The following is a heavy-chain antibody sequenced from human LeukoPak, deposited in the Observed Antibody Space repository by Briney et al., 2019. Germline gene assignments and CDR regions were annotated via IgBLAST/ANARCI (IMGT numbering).Heavy chain of an antibody. CDR1: GGSISNFY. D-gene: IGHD2-15*01. CDR3: PSGYCSGGSCYSSPGY. J-gene: IGHJ4*02. CDR2: IYTSEST. V-gene: IGHV4-4*07. Sequence: SSETLSLTCSVTGGSISNFYWSWIRQPAVKGLEWIGRIYTSESTIYNPSVKSRVNMSVDTSKNQFSLKLSSVTAADTAVYYCPSGYCSGGSCYSSPGYWGQGTLVTVSS.